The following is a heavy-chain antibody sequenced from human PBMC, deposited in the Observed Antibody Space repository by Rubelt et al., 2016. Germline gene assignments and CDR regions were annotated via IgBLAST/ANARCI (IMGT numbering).Heavy chain of an antibody. CDR2: INAGNGNT. J-gene: IGHJ4*02. Sequence: QVQLVQSGAEVKKPGASVKVSCKAAGYSFTTYSIHWVRQAPGQRLEWMGWINAGNGNTKYSQKCHGLGASTGVASWRRAYRGLGRLGAEETAIYYCGTGYSSGWCVAYWGQGTLVTVSS. CDR3: GTGYSSGWCVAY. V-gene: IGHV1-3*01. CDR1: GYSFTTYS. D-gene: IGHD6-19*01.